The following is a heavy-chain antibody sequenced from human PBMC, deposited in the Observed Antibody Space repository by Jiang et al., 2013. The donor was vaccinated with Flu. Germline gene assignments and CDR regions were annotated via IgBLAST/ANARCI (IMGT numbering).Heavy chain of an antibody. CDR1: GFTISTYG. CDR2: ISYDGRND. D-gene: IGHD1-26*01. V-gene: IGHV3-30*03. J-gene: IGHJ4*02. CDR3: ATVGADDY. Sequence: GLVQPGGSLRLSCVASGFTISTYGMHWVRQAPGKGLEWVAVISYDGRNDYYADSVKGRFTISRDTSKNTLYLQLNSLRAEDTAVYYCATVGADDYWGQGTLVTVSS.